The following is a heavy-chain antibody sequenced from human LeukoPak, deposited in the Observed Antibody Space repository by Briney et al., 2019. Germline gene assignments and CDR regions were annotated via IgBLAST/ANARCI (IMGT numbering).Heavy chain of an antibody. CDR2: IWYDGSNK. J-gene: IGHJ4*02. CDR1: EFTCSSYS. CDR3: ATPIAVLRY. D-gene: IGHD2-15*01. V-gene: IGHV3-33*08. Sequence: PGGSLRLSCAASEFTCSSYSMNWVRQAPGKGLEWVAVIWYDGSNKYYADSVKGRFTISRDNSKNTLYLQMNGLRAEDTAVYYCATPIAVLRYWGQGTLVTVSS.